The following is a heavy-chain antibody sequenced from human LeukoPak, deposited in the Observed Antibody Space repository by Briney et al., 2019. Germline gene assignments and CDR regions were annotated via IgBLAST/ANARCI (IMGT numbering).Heavy chain of an antibody. Sequence: SETLSLTCTVSGGSISSHYWSWIRQPPGKGLEWIGYIHYRGGTNYNPSLTSRVTISVDTSKNQFSLKLSSVTAADTAVYYCARDPLGDRGYWGQGTLVTVSS. V-gene: IGHV4-59*11. CDR2: IHYRGGT. CDR1: GGSISSHY. J-gene: IGHJ4*02. CDR3: ARDPLGDRGY. D-gene: IGHD4-17*01.